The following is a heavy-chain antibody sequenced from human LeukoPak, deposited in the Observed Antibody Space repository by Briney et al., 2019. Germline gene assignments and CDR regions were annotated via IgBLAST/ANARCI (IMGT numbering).Heavy chain of an antibody. CDR3: ASSPYYYGSGYDY. D-gene: IGHD3-10*01. J-gene: IGHJ4*02. CDR2: IYHSGST. CDR1: GGSISSGGYS. V-gene: IGHV4-30-2*01. Sequence: SETLSLTCAVSGGSISSGGYSWSWIRQPPGKGLEWIGYIYHSGSTYYNPSPKSRVTISVDRSKNQFSLKLSSVTAADTAVYYCASSPYYYGSGYDYWGQGTLITVSS.